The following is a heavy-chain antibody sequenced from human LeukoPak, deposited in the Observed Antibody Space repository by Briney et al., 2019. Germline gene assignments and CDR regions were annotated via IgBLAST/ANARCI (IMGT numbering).Heavy chain of an antibody. J-gene: IGHJ5*02. CDR3: APFTYCSSASCYAP. D-gene: IGHD2-2*01. CDR1: GFTFSSYE. CDR2: ISSSGNTI. Sequence: GGSLRLSCAASGFTFSSYEMNWVRQAPGKGLEWVSYISSSGNTIYYADSVKGRFTISRDNAKNSLYLQMNSLRAEDTAVYYCAPFTYCSSASCYAPWGQGTLVTVSS. V-gene: IGHV3-48*03.